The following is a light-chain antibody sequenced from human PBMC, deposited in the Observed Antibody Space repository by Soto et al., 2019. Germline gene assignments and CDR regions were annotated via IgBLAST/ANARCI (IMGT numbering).Light chain of an antibody. Sequence: QSVLTQPASVSGSPGQSITISCTGTGSDVGTYNLVSWYQQHPGKAPKLMVYEVNKRPSGVSNRFSGSKSGNTASLTVSGLQAEDEAYYYCGSWDSSLSAYVFGTGTKVTVL. CDR2: EVN. V-gene: IGLV2-23*02. CDR1: GSDVGTYNL. CDR3: GSWDSSLSAYV. J-gene: IGLJ1*01.